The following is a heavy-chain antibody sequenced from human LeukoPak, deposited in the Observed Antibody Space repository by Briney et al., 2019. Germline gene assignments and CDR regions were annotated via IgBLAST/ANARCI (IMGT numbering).Heavy chain of an antibody. V-gene: IGHV4-34*01. Sequence: SETLSLTCAVYGGSFSGYYWSWIRQPPGKGLEWIGEINHSGSTNYNPSLKSRVTISVDTSKNQFSLKLSPVTAADTAVCYCASKGDSSGYYYFDYWGQGTLVTVSS. D-gene: IGHD3-22*01. CDR2: INHSGST. CDR1: GGSFSGYY. CDR3: ASKGDSSGYYYFDY. J-gene: IGHJ4*02.